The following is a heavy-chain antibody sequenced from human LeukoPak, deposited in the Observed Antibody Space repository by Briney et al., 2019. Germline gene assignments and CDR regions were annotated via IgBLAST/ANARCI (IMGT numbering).Heavy chain of an antibody. Sequence: PGGSLRLSCAASGFTFSSYGMHWVRQAPGKGLEWVAFIRYDGSNKYYADSVKGRFTISGDNSKNTLYLQMSSLRTEDTAVYYCAKDMGSHGSGSYYAFDIWGQGTMVTVSS. CDR2: IRYDGSNK. V-gene: IGHV3-30*02. J-gene: IGHJ3*02. CDR3: AKDMGSHGSGSYYAFDI. D-gene: IGHD3-10*01. CDR1: GFTFSSYG.